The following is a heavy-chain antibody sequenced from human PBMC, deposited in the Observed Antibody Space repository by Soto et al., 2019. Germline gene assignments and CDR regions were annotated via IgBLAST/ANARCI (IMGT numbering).Heavy chain of an antibody. J-gene: IGHJ6*02. CDR3: AKHTYLDYSDSSGYHPRYSYGLDV. CDR1: GFTFRSYA. Sequence: GCLRLSCAACGFTFRSYAMGWFRQNPGKGLEWVSAISGSGDSTYYADSVKGRFAISRDNSKNTLYLQMNILRAEDTAVYYCAKHTYLDYSDSSGYHPRYSYGLDVSGQGATVTVSS. V-gene: IGHV3-23*01. CDR2: ISGSGDST. D-gene: IGHD3-22*01.